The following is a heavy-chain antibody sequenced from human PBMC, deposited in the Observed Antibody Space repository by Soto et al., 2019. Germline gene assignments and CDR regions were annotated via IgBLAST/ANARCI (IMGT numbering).Heavy chain of an antibody. CDR3: AREQWGFDS. CDR1: GGSISSNGHY. J-gene: IGHJ4*02. CDR2: IYYTGNN. V-gene: IGHV4-31*03. D-gene: IGHD6-19*01. Sequence: QVQLQESGPELVKPSRTLSLTCTVSGGSISSNGHYWTWIRQHPGKGLEWIAYIYYTGNNYYNPSLKSRRSISVDTSKNQCSLKLRSVTAADTAVYYCAREQWGFDSWGQGTLVNITS.